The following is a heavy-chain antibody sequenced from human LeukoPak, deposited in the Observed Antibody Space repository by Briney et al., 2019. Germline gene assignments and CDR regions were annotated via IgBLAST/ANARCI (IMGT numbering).Heavy chain of an antibody. J-gene: IGHJ4*02. Sequence: GASVKVSCKASGGTFSSYAISWVRQAPGQGLEWMGGIIPIFGTANYAQKFQGRVTITTDESTSTAYMELSSLRSEDTAVYYCARGDGYNLEYYFDYWGQGALVTVSS. CDR1: GGTFSSYA. CDR3: ARGDGYNLEYYFDY. CDR2: IIPIFGTA. D-gene: IGHD5-24*01. V-gene: IGHV1-69*05.